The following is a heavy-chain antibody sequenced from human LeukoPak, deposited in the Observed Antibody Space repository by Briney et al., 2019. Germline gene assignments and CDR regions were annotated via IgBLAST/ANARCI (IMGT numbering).Heavy chain of an antibody. D-gene: IGHD3-3*01. CDR1: GFTFSSYA. CDR2: ISYDGSNK. Sequence: GGSLRLSCAASGFTFSSYAMHWVRQAPGKGLEWVAVISYDGSNKYYADSVKGRFTISRDNSKNTLYLQMNSLRAEDTAVYYCASLADISDFWSGYYSRGFPLDYWGQGTLVTVSS. CDR3: ASLADISDFWSGYYSRGFPLDY. V-gene: IGHV3-30-3*01. J-gene: IGHJ4*02.